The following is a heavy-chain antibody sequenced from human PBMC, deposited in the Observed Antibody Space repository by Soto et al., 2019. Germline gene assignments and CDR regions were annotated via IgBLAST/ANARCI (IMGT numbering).Heavy chain of an antibody. CDR2: IIPIFGTA. CDR3: AREAAAPTERGDY. CDR1: GGTFSSYA. Sequence: SVKVSCKATGGTFSSYAISWVRQAPGQGLEWMGGIIPIFGTANYAQKFQGRVTITADESTSTAYMELSSLRSEDTAVYYCAREAAAPTERGDYWGQGTLVTVSS. J-gene: IGHJ4*02. D-gene: IGHD6-13*01. V-gene: IGHV1-69*13.